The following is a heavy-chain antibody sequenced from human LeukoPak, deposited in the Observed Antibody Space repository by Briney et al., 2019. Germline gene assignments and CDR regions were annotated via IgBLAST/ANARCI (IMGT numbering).Heavy chain of an antibody. CDR2: ISWDGGSK. Sequence: PGGSLRLSCAASGFTFDDYTMHWVRQGPGKGLEWVSLISWDGGSKYYADSVKGRFTISRDNSKNSLYLQINSLRTEDTALYYCAKDAIEGSFDYWGQGTLVTVSS. CDR1: GFTFDDYT. J-gene: IGHJ4*02. V-gene: IGHV3-43*01. CDR3: AKDAIEGSFDY. D-gene: IGHD3-22*01.